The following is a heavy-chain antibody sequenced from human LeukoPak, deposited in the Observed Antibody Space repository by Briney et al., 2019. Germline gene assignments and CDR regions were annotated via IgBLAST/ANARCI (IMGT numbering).Heavy chain of an antibody. CDR2: IYPGDSDT. D-gene: IGHD5-24*01. J-gene: IGHJ6*03. Sequence: GESLKISCKGSGYSFTSYWIGWVRQMPGKGLEWMGIIYPGDSDTRYSPSFQGQVTISADKSISTAYLQWSSLKASDTAMYYCARLNGYIHYYYYMDVWGKGTTVTVSS. V-gene: IGHV5-51*01. CDR1: GYSFTSYW. CDR3: ARLNGYIHYYYYMDV.